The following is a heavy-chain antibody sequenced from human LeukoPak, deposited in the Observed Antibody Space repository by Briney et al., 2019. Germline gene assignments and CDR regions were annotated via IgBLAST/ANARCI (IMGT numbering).Heavy chain of an antibody. Sequence: PGGSLRLSCAASGFTFSSYSMNWVRQAPGKGLEWVSYISSSSSTIYYADSVKGRFTISRDNAKNSLYLQMNSLRDEDTAVYYCARDGSGYYYSIAFDIWGQGTMVTVSS. V-gene: IGHV3-48*02. J-gene: IGHJ3*02. D-gene: IGHD3-22*01. CDR3: ARDGSGYYYSIAFDI. CDR2: ISSSSSTI. CDR1: GFTFSSYS.